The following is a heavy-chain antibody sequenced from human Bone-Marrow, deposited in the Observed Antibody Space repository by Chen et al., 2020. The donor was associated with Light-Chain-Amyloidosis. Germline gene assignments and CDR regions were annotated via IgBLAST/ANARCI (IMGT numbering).Heavy chain of an antibody. J-gene: IGHJ4*02. D-gene: IGHD5-12*01. Sequence: EVQLEQSGPDVKKPGESLKISCTGSGYTFPNYWIGWVRQMPGKGLEWMVVIYPDDSDARYSPSFEGQVTISADKSITTAYLQWRSLKASDTAMYYCARRRDGYNFDYWGQGTLVTVSS. CDR1: GYTFPNYW. V-gene: IGHV5-51*01. CDR3: ARRRDGYNFDY. CDR2: IYPDDSDA.